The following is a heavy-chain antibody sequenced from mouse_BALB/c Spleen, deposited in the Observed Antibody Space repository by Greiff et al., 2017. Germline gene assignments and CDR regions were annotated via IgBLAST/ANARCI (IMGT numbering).Heavy chain of an antibody. D-gene: IGHD2-14*01. V-gene: IGHV1-18*01. CDR2: INPNNGGT. J-gene: IGHJ4*01. CDR1: GYTFTDYN. Sequence: EVQLQQSGPELVKPGASVKISCKASGYTFTDYNMDWVKQSPGKSLEWIGDINPNNGGTIYNEKFKGKATLTVDKSSSTAYMELRSLTSEDPAVYSCDSRTRAYCAYDDEARDYWGQGTSVTVSS. CDR3: DSRTRAYCAYDDEARDY.